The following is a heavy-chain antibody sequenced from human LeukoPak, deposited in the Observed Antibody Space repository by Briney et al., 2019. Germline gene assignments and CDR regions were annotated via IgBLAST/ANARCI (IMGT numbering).Heavy chain of an antibody. CDR3: AVPVGQGYCDDTSCSSMDV. CDR1: GYTFTTYD. D-gene: IGHD2-2*01. V-gene: IGHV1-8*01. J-gene: IGHJ6*02. Sequence: GASVKVSCKTSGYTFTTYDINWVRRATGQGLEWMGWMNPNSGNTGFAQKFLGRVSLTRDTSISTAYLELSNLTSEDTAVYFCAVPVGQGYCDDTSCSSMDVWGPGTSVTVS. CDR2: MNPNSGNT.